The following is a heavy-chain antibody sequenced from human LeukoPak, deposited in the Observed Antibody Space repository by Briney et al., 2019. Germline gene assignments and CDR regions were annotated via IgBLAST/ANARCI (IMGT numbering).Heavy chain of an antibody. CDR2: INHSGST. CDR1: GGSFSGYY. CDR3: ARQYIDILTGYHRGELYWYFDL. V-gene: IGHV4-34*01. D-gene: IGHD3-9*01. J-gene: IGHJ2*01. Sequence: SETLSLTCAVYGGSFSGYYWSWIRQPPGKGLEWIGEINHSGSTNYNPSLKSRVSISVDTSKNQFSLKLSSVTAADTAVYYCARQYIDILTGYHRGELYWYFDLWGRGTLVTVSS.